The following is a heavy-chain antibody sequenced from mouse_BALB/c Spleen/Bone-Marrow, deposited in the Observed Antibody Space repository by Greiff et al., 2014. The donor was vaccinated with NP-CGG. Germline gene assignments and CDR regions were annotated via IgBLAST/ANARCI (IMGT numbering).Heavy chain of an antibody. J-gene: IGHJ3*01. CDR3: ASYYYGSSLFAY. D-gene: IGHD1-1*01. Sequence: VQLQQSGAELVKPGASVKLSCTASGFNIKDTYMHWVKQRPEKGLEWIGRIDPANGNTKYDPKVQGKATITADTSSNTAYLQLRSLTSEDTAVYYCASYYYGSSLFAYWGQGTLVTVSA. CDR1: GFNIKDTY. CDR2: IDPANGNT. V-gene: IGHV14-3*02.